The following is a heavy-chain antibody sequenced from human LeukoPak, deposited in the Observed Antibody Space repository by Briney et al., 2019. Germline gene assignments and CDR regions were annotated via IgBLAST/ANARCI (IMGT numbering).Heavy chain of an antibody. V-gene: IGHV1-46*01. Sequence: ASVKVSCKASGYTFTSYYMHWVRQAPGQGLEWMGLINPSGGRTSYAQKFQGRVTMTRDTSTSTVYMELSSLRNEDTAVYYCSRDRLWFYDSSGYGEGGFDYWGQGTLVTGSS. J-gene: IGHJ4*02. CDR1: GYTFTSYY. D-gene: IGHD3-22*01. CDR2: INPSGGRT. CDR3: SRDRLWFYDSSGYGEGGFDY.